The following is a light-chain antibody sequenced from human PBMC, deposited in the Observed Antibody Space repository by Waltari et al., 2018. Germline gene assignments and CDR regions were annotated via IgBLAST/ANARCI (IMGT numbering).Light chain of an antibody. CDR2: EDN. CDR3: CSYAGTTNIVV. CDR1: SRAVGSYKL. J-gene: IGLJ2*01. Sequence: QSALTPPAPASGSPGQSITLSCTGPSRAVGSYKLVSWYQQYSGKAPKLIIYEDNKRPSGGSNRFSGSKSGNTASLTISGLQAEDEADYHCCSYAGTTNIVVFGGGTKLTVL. V-gene: IGLV2-23*01.